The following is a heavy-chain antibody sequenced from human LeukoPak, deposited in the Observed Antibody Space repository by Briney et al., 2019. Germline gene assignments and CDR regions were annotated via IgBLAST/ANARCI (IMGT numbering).Heavy chain of an antibody. V-gene: IGHV3-21*01. J-gene: IGHJ3*02. CDR2: ISSKSTYI. Sequence: PGGSLILSCAASGFTLSSYSMDWVRQAPGKGLEWVSSISSKSTYIYYADSVKGRFTISRDNAKNSLYLQMNSLRDEDTAVYYCARAAPYYYDSSGYSAFDSWGQGTMVTVSA. CDR3: ARAAPYYYDSSGYSAFDS. D-gene: IGHD3-22*01. CDR1: GFTLSSYS.